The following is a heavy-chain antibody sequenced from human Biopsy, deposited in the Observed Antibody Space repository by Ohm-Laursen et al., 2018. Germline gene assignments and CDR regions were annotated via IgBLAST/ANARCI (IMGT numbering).Heavy chain of an antibody. CDR1: GFTFNTYG. V-gene: IGHV3-23*01. Sequence: LRLSCTASGFTFNTYGMHWVRQAPGKGLEWVSHIDVLDYNTYYVDSVRGRFTISRDNSKEMVYLQINSLRADDTAVYYCVRGWGGYNFDSWGPGTLVTVSS. CDR2: IDVLDYNT. D-gene: IGHD2-2*02. CDR3: VRGWGGYNFDS. J-gene: IGHJ4*01.